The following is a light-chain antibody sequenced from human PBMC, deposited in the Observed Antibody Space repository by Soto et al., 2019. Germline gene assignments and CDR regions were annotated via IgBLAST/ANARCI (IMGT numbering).Light chain of an antibody. CDR3: QQYNKWPIP. V-gene: IGKV3-15*01. Sequence: EIVLTQSPATLSVSPREGATLSCRASQSVGSLLAWYQQKPGQAPRLLIYRASTRAAGLPDRFSGSGSETDFTLTISSLQSEDFAVYYCQQYNKWPIPFGQGTLLE. CDR2: RAS. CDR1: QSVGSL. J-gene: IGKJ5*01.